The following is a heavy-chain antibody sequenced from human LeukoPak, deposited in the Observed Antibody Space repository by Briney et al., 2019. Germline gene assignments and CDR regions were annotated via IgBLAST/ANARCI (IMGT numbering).Heavy chain of an antibody. CDR2: IDPAGTDT. J-gene: IGHJ4*02. Sequence: GGSLRLSCAASGFSFNPYWMTWVRHPPGRGLEWVANIDPAGTDTYYVDPVKGRFTISRDNAKNLVYLQMNTLRAEDAAVYCCGRFGYVAGIDLWGQGTLVTVSS. CDR1: GFSFNPYW. D-gene: IGHD6-19*01. V-gene: IGHV3-7*01. CDR3: GRFGYVAGIDL.